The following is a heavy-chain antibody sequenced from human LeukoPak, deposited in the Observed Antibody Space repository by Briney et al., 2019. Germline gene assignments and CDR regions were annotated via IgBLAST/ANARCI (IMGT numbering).Heavy chain of an antibody. CDR3: ARGGSSGWYGGYFDY. CDR2: INHSGST. V-gene: IGHV4-39*07. Sequence: SETLSLTCTVSGGSISSGGYYWSWIRQPPGKGLEWIGEINHSGSTNYNPSLKSRVTISVDTSKNQFSLKLSSVTAADTAVYYCARGGSSGWYGGYFDYWGQGTLVTVSS. J-gene: IGHJ4*02. D-gene: IGHD6-19*01. CDR1: GGSISSGGYY.